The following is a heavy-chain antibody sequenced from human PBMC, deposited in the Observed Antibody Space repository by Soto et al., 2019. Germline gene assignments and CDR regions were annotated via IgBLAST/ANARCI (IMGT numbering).Heavy chain of an antibody. CDR2: INHGGST. J-gene: IGHJ5*01. CDR3: ARGAPVNYSASGTWVPRPFGWFDS. Sequence: QVQLQQWGAGLLKPSETLSLTCAVSGGSFSAFYWSWIRQPPGKGLEWIGEINHGGSTNYNPSLKSRVTISVDTSKNQFSLNLTSVTAADTAVYYCARGAPVNYSASGTWVPRPFGWFDSWGQGTLAIVSS. CDR1: GGSFSAFY. V-gene: IGHV4-34*01. D-gene: IGHD3-10*01.